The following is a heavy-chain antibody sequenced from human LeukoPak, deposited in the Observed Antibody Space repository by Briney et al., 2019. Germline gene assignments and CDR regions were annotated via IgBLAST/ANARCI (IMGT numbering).Heavy chain of an antibody. Sequence: GSLRLSCAASGFTFSTSAMHWVRQAPGKGLEWVAAILYDGSNKYYADSVKGRFTISRDNSKNSLYLQMNSLRAEDTAVYYCARDLSKGGAFDYWGQGTLVTVSS. CDR3: ARDLSKGGAFDY. CDR1: GFTFSTSA. V-gene: IGHV3-30*04. D-gene: IGHD2-21*01. J-gene: IGHJ4*02. CDR2: ILYDGSNK.